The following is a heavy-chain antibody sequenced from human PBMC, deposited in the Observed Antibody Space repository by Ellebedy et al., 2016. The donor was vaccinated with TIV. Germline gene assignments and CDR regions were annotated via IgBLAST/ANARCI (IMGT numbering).Heavy chain of an antibody. Sequence: MPSETLSLTCLVSGGSFNNDHWSWIRQSPGKGLEWIGYVNQRRTTKYNSSLRSRVTISIDTSKNQFSLTVTSVTAAGTAVYFCARMRGVAGPRWFDPWGPGTLVTVSS. J-gene: IGHJ5*02. CDR1: GGSFNNDH. D-gene: IGHD6-19*01. CDR3: ARMRGVAGPRWFDP. V-gene: IGHV4-59*08. CDR2: VNQRRTT.